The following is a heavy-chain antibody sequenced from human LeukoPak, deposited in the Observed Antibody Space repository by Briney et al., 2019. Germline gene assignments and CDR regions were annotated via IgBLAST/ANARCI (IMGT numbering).Heavy chain of an antibody. CDR2: ISYDGSNK. Sequence: PGGSLRLSCAASGFTFSSYAMHWVRQAPGKGLEWVAVISYDGSNKYYADSVKGRFTISRDNSKNTLYLQMNSLRAEDTAVYYCATGRDDVVGATHDYWGQGTLVTVSS. D-gene: IGHD1-26*01. J-gene: IGHJ4*02. V-gene: IGHV3-30-3*01. CDR1: GFTFSSYA. CDR3: ATGRDDVVGATHDY.